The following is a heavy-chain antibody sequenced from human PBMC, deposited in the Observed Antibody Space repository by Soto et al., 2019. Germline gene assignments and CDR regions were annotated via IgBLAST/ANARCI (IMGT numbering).Heavy chain of an antibody. CDR1: GYTFTGYY. CDR2: INPNSGGT. CDR3: ARDIAAAGFDP. J-gene: IGHJ5*02. Sequence: RASVKVSCKASGYTFTGYYMHWVRQAPGQGLEWMGWINPNSGGTNYAQKFQGWVTMTRDTSISTAYMELSRLRSDDTAVYYCARDIAAAGFDPWGQGTLVTVSS. V-gene: IGHV1-2*04. D-gene: IGHD6-13*01.